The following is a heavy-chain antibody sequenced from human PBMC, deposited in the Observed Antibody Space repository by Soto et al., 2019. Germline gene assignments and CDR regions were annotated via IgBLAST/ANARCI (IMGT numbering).Heavy chain of an antibody. V-gene: IGHV4-4*07. Sequence: SETLSLTCTVSGGSINTFYWSWVRQPAGKGLEWIGRTFSSGSTSFNPSLESRVAMSVDTSKNHFSLNLSSVTAPDMAVYYCARAGSYSAYNFAPGIQLWSFDFCGQRALVTVSS. J-gene: IGHJ4*02. CDR1: GGSINTFY. CDR2: TFSSGST. CDR3: ARAGSYSAYNFAPGIQLWSFDF. D-gene: IGHD5-12*01.